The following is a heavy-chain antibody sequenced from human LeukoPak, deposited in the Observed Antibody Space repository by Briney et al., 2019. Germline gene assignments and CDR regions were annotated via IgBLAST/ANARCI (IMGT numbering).Heavy chain of an antibody. CDR2: INPSGGST. CDR1: GYTFTSYG. V-gene: IGHV1-46*01. J-gene: IGHJ4*02. Sequence: ASVKVSCKASGYTFTSYGISWVRQAPGQGLEWMGIINPSGGSTSYAQKFQGRVTMTRDMSTSTVYMELSSPRSEDTAVYYCARGYSSGWYPPFDYWAREPWSPSPQ. D-gene: IGHD6-19*01. CDR3: ARGYSSGWYPPFDY.